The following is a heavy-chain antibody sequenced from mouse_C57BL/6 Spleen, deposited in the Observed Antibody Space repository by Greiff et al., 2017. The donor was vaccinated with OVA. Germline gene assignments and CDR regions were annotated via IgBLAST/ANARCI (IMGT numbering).Heavy chain of an antibody. CDR1: GYAFSSYW. D-gene: IGHD3-1*01. J-gene: IGHJ1*03. Sequence: VQLVESGAELVKPGASVKISCKASGYAFSSYWMNWVKQRPGKGLEWIGQIYPGDGDTNYNGKFKGKATLTADKSSSTAYMQLSSLTSEDSAVYFCARRGAPDWYFDVWGTGTTVTVSS. V-gene: IGHV1-80*01. CDR2: IYPGDGDT. CDR3: ARRGAPDWYFDV.